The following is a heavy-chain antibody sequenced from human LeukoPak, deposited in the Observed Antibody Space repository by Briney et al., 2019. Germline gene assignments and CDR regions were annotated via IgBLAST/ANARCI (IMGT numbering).Heavy chain of an antibody. D-gene: IGHD1-26*01. V-gene: IGHV4-61*02. CDR2: IYTSGST. CDR1: GGSISSDSYY. J-gene: IGHJ4*02. Sequence: SETLSLTCTVSGGSISSDSYYWSWIRQPAGKGLEWIGRIYTSGSTNYNPSLKSRVTISVDTSKNQFSLKLSSVTAADTAVYYCARQGSYYGRSQSAGYFDYWGQGTLVTVSS. CDR3: ARQGSYYGRSQSAGYFDY.